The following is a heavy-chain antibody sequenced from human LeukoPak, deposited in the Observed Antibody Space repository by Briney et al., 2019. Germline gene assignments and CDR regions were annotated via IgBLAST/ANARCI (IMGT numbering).Heavy chain of an antibody. J-gene: IGHJ4*02. V-gene: IGHV3-48*01. CDR1: GFTFSSYS. D-gene: IGHD3-10*01. CDR3: ARDSTYDYYGSGSYYLFDY. CDR2: ISSSSSTI. Sequence: PGGSLRLSCAASGFTFSSYSMNWVRQAPGKGLEWVSYISSSSSTIYYADSVKGRFTISRDNAKNSLYLQMNSLRAEDTAVCYCARDSTYDYYGSGSYYLFDYWGQGTLVTVSS.